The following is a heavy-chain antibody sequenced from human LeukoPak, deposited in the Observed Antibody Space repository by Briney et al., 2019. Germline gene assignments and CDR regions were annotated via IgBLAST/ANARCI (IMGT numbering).Heavy chain of an antibody. Sequence: ASVKVSCKASGYTFTSYGISWVRQAPGQGLEWMGWISAYNGNTNYAQKLQGRVTMTTDTSTSTAYMELRSLRSDDMAVYYCARAPQLLWFGESNWFDPWGQGTLVTVSS. V-gene: IGHV1-18*03. D-gene: IGHD3-10*01. CDR1: GYTFTSYG. J-gene: IGHJ5*02. CDR3: ARAPQLLWFGESNWFDP. CDR2: ISAYNGNT.